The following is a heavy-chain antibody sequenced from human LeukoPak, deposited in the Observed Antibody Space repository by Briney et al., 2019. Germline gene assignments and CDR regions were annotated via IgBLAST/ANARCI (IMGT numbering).Heavy chain of an antibody. CDR1: GFTFSTYA. V-gene: IGHV3-23*01. Sequence: PGGSLRLSCAASGFTFSTYAMSWVRQAPGKGLEWVSAISGSGDRTYYADSVKGRFTISRDNSKNTLYLQMNSLRAEDTAVYYCAKTTNRIYDPWGQGTLVTVSS. D-gene: IGHD2/OR15-2a*01. CDR2: ISGSGDRT. J-gene: IGHJ5*02. CDR3: AKTTNRIYDP.